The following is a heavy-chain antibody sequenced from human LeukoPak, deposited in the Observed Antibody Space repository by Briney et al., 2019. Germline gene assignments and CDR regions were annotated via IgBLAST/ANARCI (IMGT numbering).Heavy chain of an antibody. Sequence: PSETLSLTCTVSGGSISSYYWSWLRQPPGKGLEWIGYIYYSGSTNYNPSLKSRVTISVDTSKNQFSLKLSSVTAADTAVYYCARLSPSHGGSITIFGVAKGFFDYWGQGTLVTVSS. CDR1: GGSISSYY. D-gene: IGHD3-3*01. CDR2: IYYSGST. J-gene: IGHJ4*02. V-gene: IGHV4-59*01. CDR3: ARLSPSHGGSITIFGVAKGFFDY.